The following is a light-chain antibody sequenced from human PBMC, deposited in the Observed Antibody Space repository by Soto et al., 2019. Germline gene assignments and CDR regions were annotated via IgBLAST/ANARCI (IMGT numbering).Light chain of an antibody. CDR1: QSVSSY. V-gene: IGKV3-11*01. J-gene: IGKJ4*01. Sequence: IVLTQSPATLSLSPGERATLSCRASQSVSSYLAWYQQKPGQAPRLLIYDASNRATGIPARFSGSGSGTDFTLTISSLEPEDFAVYYCQQRSNLLTFGGGTKV. CDR3: QQRSNLLT. CDR2: DAS.